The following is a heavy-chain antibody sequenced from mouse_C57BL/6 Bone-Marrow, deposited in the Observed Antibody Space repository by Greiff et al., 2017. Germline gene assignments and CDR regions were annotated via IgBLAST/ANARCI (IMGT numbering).Heavy chain of an antibody. CDR3: AGDTYGSSSYWYFDV. V-gene: IGHV12-3*01. D-gene: IGHD1-1*01. CDR1: GFPITSGYY. Sequence: QVQLKQSGPGLVKPSQSLFLTCSITGFPITSGYYWIWIRQSPGKPLEWMGYITHSGETFYNPSLQSPISITRETSKNQFFLQLNSVTTEDTAMYYCAGDTYGSSSYWYFDVWGTGTTVTVSS. J-gene: IGHJ1*03. CDR2: ITHSGET.